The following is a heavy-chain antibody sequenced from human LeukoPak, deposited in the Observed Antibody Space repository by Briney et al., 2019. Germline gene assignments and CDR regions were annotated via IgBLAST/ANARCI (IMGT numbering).Heavy chain of an antibody. CDR1: SGSISSFY. Sequence: PSETLSLTCSVSSGSISSFYWTWVRQSAWKGLEWIGRVDTSGSTHYNPSLKGRATMSLDTSKYQFSLRLTSATVADTAVYYCARGLGGASYYMDVWGKGTTVTVSS. CDR2: VDTSGST. J-gene: IGHJ6*03. D-gene: IGHD3-16*01. V-gene: IGHV4-4*07. CDR3: ARGLGGASYYMDV.